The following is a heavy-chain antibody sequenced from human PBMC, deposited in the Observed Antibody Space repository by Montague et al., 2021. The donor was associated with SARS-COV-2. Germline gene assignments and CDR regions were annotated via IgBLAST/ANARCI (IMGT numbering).Heavy chain of an antibody. CDR2: ITTDATNT. D-gene: IGHD4/OR15-4a*01. J-gene: IGHJ5*02. Sequence: SLRLSCAASGFTFSNHWMHWVRQPPGKGLVWVSRITTDATNTAYADSVKGRFTVSRDNAKNTLYLQMNSLRVEDTAVYYCARDKGAATPFDPCGQETLVTVSS. V-gene: IGHV3-74*03. CDR1: GFTFSNHW. CDR3: ARDKGAATPFDP.